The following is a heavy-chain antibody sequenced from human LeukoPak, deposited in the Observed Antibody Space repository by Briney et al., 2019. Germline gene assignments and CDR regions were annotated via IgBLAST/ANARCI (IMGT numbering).Heavy chain of an antibody. CDR3: AKDYEQARWRAFDI. V-gene: IGHV1-8*01. CDR1: GYTFTSYD. CDR2: MNPNSGNT. D-gene: IGHD3-16*01. J-gene: IGHJ3*02. Sequence: ASVKVSCKASGYTFTSYDINWVRQATGQGLEWMGWMNPNSGNTGYAQKFQGRVTMTRNTSISAAYMELSRLRPEDTALYYCAKDYEQARWRAFDIWGQGTMVIVSS.